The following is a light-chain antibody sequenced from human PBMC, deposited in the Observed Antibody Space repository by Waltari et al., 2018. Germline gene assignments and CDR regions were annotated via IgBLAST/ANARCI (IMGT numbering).Light chain of an antibody. CDR2: AAS. CDR1: QSFSSY. V-gene: IGKV1-39*01. Sequence: DIQMTQSPSSLSASVGDRVTITCRASQSFSSYLNWYQQKPGKAPKPLIYAASSLQSGVPSRFSGSGSGTDFTLTISSLQPEDFATYYCQQSYSTPFTFGPGTKVDIK. CDR3: QQSYSTPFT. J-gene: IGKJ3*01.